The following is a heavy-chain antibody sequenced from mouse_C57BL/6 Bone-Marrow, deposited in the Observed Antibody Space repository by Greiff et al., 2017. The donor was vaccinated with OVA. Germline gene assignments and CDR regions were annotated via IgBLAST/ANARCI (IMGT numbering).Heavy chain of an antibody. CDR3: TRLYGSSYFDY. J-gene: IGHJ2*01. Sequence: EVQLQQSGGGLVQPGGSMKLSCAASGFTFSDAWMDWVRQSPEKGLEWVAEIRNKANNHATYYAESVKGRFTISRDDSKSSVYLQMNSLRAEDTGIYYCTRLYGSSYFDYWGQGTTLTVSS. V-gene: IGHV6-6*01. CDR1: GFTFSDAW. D-gene: IGHD1-1*01. CDR2: IRNKANNHAT.